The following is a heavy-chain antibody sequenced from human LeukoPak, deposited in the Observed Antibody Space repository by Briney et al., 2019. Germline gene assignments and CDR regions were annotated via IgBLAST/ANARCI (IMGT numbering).Heavy chain of an antibody. Sequence: SETLSLTCAVYGGSFSGYYWSWIRQPPGKGLEWIGEINHSGSTNYNPSLKSRVTISVDTSKNQFSLKLSSVTAADTAVYYCARVRGSGSYYPFDYWGQGTLVTVSS. CDR2: INHSGST. D-gene: IGHD3-10*01. J-gene: IGHJ4*02. CDR1: GGSFSGYY. V-gene: IGHV4-34*01. CDR3: ARVRGSGSYYPFDY.